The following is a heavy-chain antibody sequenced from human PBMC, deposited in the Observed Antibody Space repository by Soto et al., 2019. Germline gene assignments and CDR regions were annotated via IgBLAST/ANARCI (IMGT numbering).Heavy chain of an antibody. J-gene: IGHJ4*02. CDR1: GLTFTSYS. CDR3: ARDRGYTYGFDF. D-gene: IGHD5-18*01. CDR2: ISSSSSTI. V-gene: IGHV3-48*02. Sequence: GGSLRLSCAASGLTFTSYSMNWVRQAPGKGLEWVSFISSSSSTIYYADSVKGRFTISRDNAKSSLYLQMNSLRDEDTAVYYCARDRGYTYGFDFWGQGALVTVSS.